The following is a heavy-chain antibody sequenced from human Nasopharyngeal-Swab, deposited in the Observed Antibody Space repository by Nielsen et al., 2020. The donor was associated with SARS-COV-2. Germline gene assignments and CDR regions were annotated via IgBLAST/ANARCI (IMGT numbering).Heavy chain of an antibody. J-gene: IGHJ3*02. Sequence: ASVKVSCKASGYTFTSYGISWVRQAPGQGLEWMGWISAYNGNTNYAQKLQGRVTMTTDTSTSTAYMELRSLRSDDTAVYYCARVRVRAIFGVVIIREDAFDIWGQGTMVTVSS. CDR2: ISAYNGNT. CDR3: ARVRVRAIFGVVIIREDAFDI. V-gene: IGHV1-18*01. CDR1: GYTFTSYG. D-gene: IGHD3-3*01.